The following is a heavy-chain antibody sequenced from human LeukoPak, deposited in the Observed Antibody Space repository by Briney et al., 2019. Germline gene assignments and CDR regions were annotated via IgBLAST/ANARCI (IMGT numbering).Heavy chain of an antibody. CDR2: IYPGDSDT. CDR1: GYSFTSYW. CDR3: AREGPGFFDF. Sequence: GESLKISCKGSGYSFTSYWIGWVRQMPGKGLEWMGIIYPGDSDTRYSPSFQGQVAISADKSITSAYLQWSSLKASDSAMYYCAREGPGFFDFWGQGTMVSVSS. V-gene: IGHV5-51*01. J-gene: IGHJ3*01.